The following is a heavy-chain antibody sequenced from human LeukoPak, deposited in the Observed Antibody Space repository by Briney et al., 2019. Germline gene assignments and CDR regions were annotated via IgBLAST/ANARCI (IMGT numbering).Heavy chain of an antibody. CDR2: IYSGGST. V-gene: IGHV3-53*04. D-gene: IGHD3-3*01. CDR3: AGNDFWSGYYIVR. Sequence: GGSLRLSCAASGFTVSSNYMSWVRQAPGKGLEWVSVIYSGGSTYYADSVKGRFTISRHSSKNTLYLQMNSLRAEDTAVYYCAGNDFWSGYYIVRWGQGTLVTVSS. CDR1: GFTVSSNY. J-gene: IGHJ4*02.